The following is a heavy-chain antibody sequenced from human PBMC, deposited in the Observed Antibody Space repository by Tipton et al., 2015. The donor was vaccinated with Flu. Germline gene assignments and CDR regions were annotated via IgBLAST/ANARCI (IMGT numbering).Heavy chain of an antibody. J-gene: IGHJ6*03. D-gene: IGHD2/OR15-2a*01. Sequence: SLRLSCSTSGFTLSTYWMSWVRQAPGKGLEWMSYISGTSGTIYNADSMKGRFTISRDNAKNSLYLQMNSLRAEDTAVYYCARVILYSDSHYMDVWGKGTTVTVSS. CDR1: GFTLSTYW. CDR3: ARVILYSDSHYMDV. V-gene: IGHV3-48*04. CDR2: ISGTSGTI.